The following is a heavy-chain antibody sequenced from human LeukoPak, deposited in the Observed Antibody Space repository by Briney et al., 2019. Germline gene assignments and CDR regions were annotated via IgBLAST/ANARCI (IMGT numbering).Heavy chain of an antibody. V-gene: IGHV4-59*01. Sequence: SETLSLTCTVSGGSISSYYWSWIRQPPGKGLEWIGYIYYSGSTNYNPSLKSRVTISVDTSKNQFSLKLSSVTAADTAVYYCARGGRKWLLSSPYGMDAGGQGTTATVS. CDR1: GGSISSYY. J-gene: IGHJ6*02. CDR3: ARGGRKWLLSSPYGMDA. CDR2: IYYSGST. D-gene: IGHD3-22*01.